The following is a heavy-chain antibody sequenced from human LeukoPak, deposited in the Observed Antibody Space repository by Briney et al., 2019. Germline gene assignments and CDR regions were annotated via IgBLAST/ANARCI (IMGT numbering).Heavy chain of an antibody. J-gene: IGHJ5*02. Sequence: GASVKVSCKASGYTFTGYYMHWVRQAPGQGLGWMGRINPNSGGTNYAQKFQGRVTMTRDTSISTAYMELSRLRSDDTAVYYCARDRGSGSYEFDPWGQGTLVTVSS. V-gene: IGHV1-2*06. D-gene: IGHD1-26*01. CDR1: GYTFTGYY. CDR3: ARDRGSGSYEFDP. CDR2: INPNSGGT.